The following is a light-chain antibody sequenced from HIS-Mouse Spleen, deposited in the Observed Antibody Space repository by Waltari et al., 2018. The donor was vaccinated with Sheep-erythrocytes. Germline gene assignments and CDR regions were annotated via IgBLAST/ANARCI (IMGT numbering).Light chain of an antibody. Sequence: QSALTQPRSVSGSPGQSVPIPCTGTSSDVGGYNYVPWYQQHPGKAPKLMIYDVSTRPSGVPDRFSGSKSGNTASLTISGLQAEDEADYYCCSYAGSYNHVFATGTKVTVL. J-gene: IGLJ1*01. CDR1: SSDVGGYNY. V-gene: IGLV2-11*01. CDR3: CSYAGSYNHV. CDR2: DVS.